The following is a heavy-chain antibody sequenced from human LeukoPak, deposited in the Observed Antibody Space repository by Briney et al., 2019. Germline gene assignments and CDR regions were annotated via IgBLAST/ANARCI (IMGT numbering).Heavy chain of an antibody. Sequence: ASVKVSCKASGSTFTRYYMHWVRQAPGQGLEWMGIINPSGGSTSYAQKFQGRVTMTRDTSTSTVYMELSSLRSEDTAVYYCARVGYSYDSSGYYGFDYWGQGTLVTVSS. V-gene: IGHV1-46*01. CDR1: GSTFTRYY. CDR3: ARVGYSYDSSGYYGFDY. CDR2: INPSGGST. D-gene: IGHD3-22*01. J-gene: IGHJ4*02.